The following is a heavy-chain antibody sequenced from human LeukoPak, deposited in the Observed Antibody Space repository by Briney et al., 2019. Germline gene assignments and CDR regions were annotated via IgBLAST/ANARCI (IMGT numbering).Heavy chain of an antibody. Sequence: GGSLRLSCAASGFTFSTYWMIWVRQAPGKGLEWVADIKQDGSEKYYVDSVKGRFTISRDNAKKSLYLQMNSLRAEDTAVYYCARVSSSWYKYYFDYWGQGTLVTVSS. CDR2: IKQDGSEK. D-gene: IGHD6-13*01. CDR1: GFTFSTYW. CDR3: ARVSSSWYKYYFDY. J-gene: IGHJ4*02. V-gene: IGHV3-7*01.